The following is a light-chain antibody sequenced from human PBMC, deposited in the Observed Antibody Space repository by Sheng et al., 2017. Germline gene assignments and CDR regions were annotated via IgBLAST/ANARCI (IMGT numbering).Light chain of an antibody. J-gene: IGLJ3*02. CDR1: SSNIGAGYD. V-gene: IGLV1-40*01. CDR3: QSYDSSLSGV. CDR2: GNS. Sequence: QSVLTQPSSVSGAPGQRVTISCTGSSSNIGAGYDVHWYQQLPGTAPKLLIFGNSNRPSGVPDRFSGSKSGTSASLAITGLQAEDEADYYCQSYDSSLSGVFGGGTNLTVL.